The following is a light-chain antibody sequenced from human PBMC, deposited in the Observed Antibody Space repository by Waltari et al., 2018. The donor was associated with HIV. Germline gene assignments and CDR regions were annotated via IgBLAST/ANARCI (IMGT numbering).Light chain of an antibody. V-gene: IGLV3-1*01. CDR3: QAWDSSNVV. CDR1: NLWEKY. CDR2: QHN. J-gene: IGLJ2*01. Sequence: SYELTQPPSVSVSPGQTASITCSADNLWEKYACWYQQKPGQSPLLVIYQHNKRPSGIPERFSGSNSGNTATLTISGTQAMDEADYFCQAWDSSNVVFGGGTKLTVL.